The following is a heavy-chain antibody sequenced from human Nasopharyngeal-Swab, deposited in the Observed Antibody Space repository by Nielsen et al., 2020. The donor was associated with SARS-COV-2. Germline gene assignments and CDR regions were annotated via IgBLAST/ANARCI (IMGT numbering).Heavy chain of an antibody. J-gene: IGHJ4*02. CDR3: ARAGEYRFDY. D-gene: IGHD7-27*01. CDR1: GFTFSSSW. Sequence: GESLKISCAGSGFTFSSSWQHWVRQAPGEGLVWVARLNGDATTVDYADSVKGRFTISRDNAKNTLYLQMNGLRDEDTAIYYCARAGEYRFDYWGQGTLVTVSS. V-gene: IGHV3-74*01. CDR2: LNGDATTV.